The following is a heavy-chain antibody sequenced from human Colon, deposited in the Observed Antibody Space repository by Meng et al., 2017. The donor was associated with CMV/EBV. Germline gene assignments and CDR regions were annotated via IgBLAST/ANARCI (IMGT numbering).Heavy chain of an antibody. CDR2: ISGYNDNT. CDR3: ARVGGGSFLRGYLEH. V-gene: IGHV1-18*01. D-gene: IGHD1-26*01. Sequence: ASVKVSCKASGYTFKSFGISWVRQAPGQGLEWMGWISGYNDNTNSAEKFQGRFTMTRDTSTNTAHMELKSLTSGDTAVYYCARVGGGSFLRGYLEHWGQGSLVTVSS. J-gene: IGHJ1*01. CDR1: GYTFKSFG.